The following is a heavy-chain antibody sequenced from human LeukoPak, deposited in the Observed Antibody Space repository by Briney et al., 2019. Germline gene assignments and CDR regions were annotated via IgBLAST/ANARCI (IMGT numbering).Heavy chain of an antibody. CDR2: IYYSGST. D-gene: IGHD3-10*01. CDR3: ARSGVGPPVTEPFDY. CDR1: GGSISSYY. Sequence: SETLSLTCTVSGGSISSYYWSWIRQPPGKGLEWIGYIYYSGSTNYNPSLKSRVTISVDTSKNQFSLKLSSVTAADPAVYYCARSGVGPPVTEPFDYWGQGTLVIVFS. V-gene: IGHV4-59*01. J-gene: IGHJ4*02.